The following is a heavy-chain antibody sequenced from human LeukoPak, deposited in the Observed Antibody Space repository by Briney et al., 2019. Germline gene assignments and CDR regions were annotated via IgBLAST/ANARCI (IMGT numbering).Heavy chain of an antibody. CDR2: ISSSSSTI. CDR3: AREYSSSSGRAFDI. Sequence: GGSLRLSCAASGLTLSTYTMNWVRQAPGKGLQWFSYISSSSSTIYYADSVKGRFTISRDNAKNSLYLQMNSLRDEDTAVYYCAREYSSSSGRAFDIWGQGTMVTVSS. V-gene: IGHV3-48*02. D-gene: IGHD6-6*01. J-gene: IGHJ3*02. CDR1: GLTLSTYT.